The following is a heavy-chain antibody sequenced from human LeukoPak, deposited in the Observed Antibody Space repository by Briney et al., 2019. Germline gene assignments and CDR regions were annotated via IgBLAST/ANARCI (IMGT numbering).Heavy chain of an antibody. D-gene: IGHD1-7*01. CDR2: ISRASESI. Sequence: GGSLRLSCAASGFTFNAYSMGWVRQAPGKGLEWVSIISRASESIFYADSVKGRFTISRDNAKNPLYLQMNGLRAEDTAAYYCMRGATDTTRWFDPWGQGTLVTVSS. V-gene: IGHV3-21*01. CDR1: GFTFNAYS. J-gene: IGHJ5*02. CDR3: MRGATDTTRWFDP.